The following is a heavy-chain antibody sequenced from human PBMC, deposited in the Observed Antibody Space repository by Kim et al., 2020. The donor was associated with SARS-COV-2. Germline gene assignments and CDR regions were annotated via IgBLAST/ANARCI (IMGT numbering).Heavy chain of an antibody. J-gene: IGHJ4*02. CDR3: AAQANTYYYDSSGYFLIPY. CDR2: ISGSGGST. CDR1: GFTFSSYA. Sequence: GGSLRLSCAASGFTFSSYAMSWVRQAPGKGLEWVSAISGSGGSTYYADSVKGRFTISRDNSKNTLYLQMNSLRAEDTAVYYCAAQANTYYYDSSGYFLIPYWGQGTLVTVSS. D-gene: IGHD3-22*01. V-gene: IGHV3-23*01.